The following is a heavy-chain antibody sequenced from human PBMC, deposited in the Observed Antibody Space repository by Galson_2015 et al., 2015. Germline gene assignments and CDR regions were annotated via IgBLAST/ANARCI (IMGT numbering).Heavy chain of an antibody. J-gene: IGHJ3*02. Sequence: QSGAEVKKPGESLKISCKGSGYSFTSYWIGWVRQMPGRGLEWMGIIYPGDSDTRYSPSFQGQVTISADKSISTAYLQWSSLKASDTAMYYCARPGITIFGVVDAFDIWGQGTMVTVSS. CDR2: IYPGDSDT. CDR3: ARPGITIFGVVDAFDI. CDR1: GYSFTSYW. V-gene: IGHV5-51*01. D-gene: IGHD3-3*01.